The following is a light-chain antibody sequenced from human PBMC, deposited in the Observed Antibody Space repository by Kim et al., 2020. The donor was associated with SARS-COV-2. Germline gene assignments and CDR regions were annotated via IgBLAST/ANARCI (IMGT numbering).Light chain of an antibody. CDR2: GAS. Sequence: ENVLTQSPGTLSLSPGERATLSCRASQTVGRNYLARYQQKPGQAPRLLIHGASTRATGIPDRFSGSGSGTDFSLTISRLEPEDFTVYYCQQYASAPNTFGQGTRLEIK. J-gene: IGKJ5*01. V-gene: IGKV3-20*01. CDR1: QTVGRNY. CDR3: QQYASAPNT.